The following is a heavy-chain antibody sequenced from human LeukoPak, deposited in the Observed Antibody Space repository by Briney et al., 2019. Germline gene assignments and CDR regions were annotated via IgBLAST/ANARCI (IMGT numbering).Heavy chain of an antibody. CDR3: ARDMGWQQFDS. CDR1: GFTFSSYS. V-gene: IGHV3-7*01. Sequence: GGSLRLSCAASGFTFSSYSMNWVRQAPGKGLERVANIKDDGGETYYMDSVKGRFTISRDNAKNSLYLQMNSLTAEDTAVYYCARDMGWQQFDSWGQGTLVTVSS. J-gene: IGHJ4*02. CDR2: IKDDGGET. D-gene: IGHD5-24*01.